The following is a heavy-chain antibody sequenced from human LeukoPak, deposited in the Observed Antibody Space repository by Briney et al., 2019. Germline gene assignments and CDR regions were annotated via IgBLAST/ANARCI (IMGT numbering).Heavy chain of an antibody. Sequence: GGSLRLSCAASGFSFSTYSMNWVRQAPGKGLEWVSYISSSSSTIYYADSVKGRFTISRDSAKNSLYLQMNSLRAEDTAIYYCARLVVGAATDAFDIWGQGTMVTVSS. V-gene: IGHV3-48*01. J-gene: IGHJ3*02. D-gene: IGHD2-15*01. CDR3: ARLVVGAATDAFDI. CDR2: ISSSSSTI. CDR1: GFSFSTYS.